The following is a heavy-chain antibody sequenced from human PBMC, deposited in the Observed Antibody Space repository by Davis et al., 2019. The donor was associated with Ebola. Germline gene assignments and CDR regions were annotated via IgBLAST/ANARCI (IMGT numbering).Heavy chain of an antibody. CDR1: GFTFSSYA. CDR3: VTLGSWGSFDY. V-gene: IGHV3-64D*06. Sequence: PGGSLRLSCSASGFTFSSYAMHWVRQAPGKGLEYVSVISSNGGSTYYADSVKGRFTISRDNSKNTLYLQMSSLRAEDTAVYYCVTLGSWGSFDYWGQGTLVTVSS. D-gene: IGHD2-15*01. CDR2: ISSNGGST. J-gene: IGHJ4*02.